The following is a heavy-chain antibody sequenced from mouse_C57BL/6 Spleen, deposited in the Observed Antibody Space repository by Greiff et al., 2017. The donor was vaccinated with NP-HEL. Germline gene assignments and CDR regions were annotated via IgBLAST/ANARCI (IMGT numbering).Heavy chain of an antibody. V-gene: IGHV1-52*01. Sequence: QVQLQQPGAELVRPGSSVKMSCKASGYTFTSYWMHWVKQRPRQGLEWIGNIDPYDSETHYNQKFKDKATLTVDKSSSTAYMQLSSLTSEDSAVYYCARSALNYCGSSSWFAYWGQGTLVTVSA. D-gene: IGHD1-1*01. CDR3: ARSALNYCGSSSWFAY. CDR2: IDPYDSET. J-gene: IGHJ3*01. CDR1: GYTFTSYW.